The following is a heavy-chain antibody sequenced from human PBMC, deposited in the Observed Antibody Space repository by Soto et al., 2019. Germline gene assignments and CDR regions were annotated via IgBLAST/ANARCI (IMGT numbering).Heavy chain of an antibody. J-gene: IGHJ5*02. V-gene: IGHV1-18*01. CDR1: GYTFTSYG. D-gene: IGHD2-2*01. CDR2: ISAYNGNT. Sequence: SVKVSCKASGYTFTSYGISWVRQAPGQGLEWMGWISAYNGNTNYAQKLQGRVTMTTDTSTSTAYMELRSLRSDDTAVYYCARGGGVAVPAANRWFDPWGQGTLVTVSS. CDR3: ARGGGVAVPAANRWFDP.